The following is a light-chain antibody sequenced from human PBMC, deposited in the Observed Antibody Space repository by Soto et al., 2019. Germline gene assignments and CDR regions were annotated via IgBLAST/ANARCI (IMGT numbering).Light chain of an antibody. V-gene: IGLV2-14*01. CDR3: SSYTSSSTYVV. J-gene: IGLJ2*01. CDR1: SRDVGGYNY. CDR2: DVS. Sequence: QSALTQPASVSGSPGQSITISCTGTSRDVGGYNYVSWYQQHPGKAPKLMIYDVSNRPSGVSNRFSGSKSGNTASLTISGLQAEDKADYYCSSYTSSSTYVVFGGGTKLTVL.